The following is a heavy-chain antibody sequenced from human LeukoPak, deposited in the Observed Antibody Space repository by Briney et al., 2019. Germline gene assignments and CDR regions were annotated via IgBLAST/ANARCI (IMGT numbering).Heavy chain of an antibody. Sequence: GGSLRLSCAASGFTFSNYNTNWVRQAPGKGLEWVSSISYSSSYIYYADSVKGRFTISRDNAKNSLYLQMNSLRAEDTAVYYCAKVRTRWTMVRRVPYMDVWGKGTTVTVSS. CDR1: GFTFSNYN. D-gene: IGHD3-10*01. CDR3: AKVRTRWTMVRRVPYMDV. CDR2: ISYSSSYI. V-gene: IGHV3-21*04. J-gene: IGHJ6*03.